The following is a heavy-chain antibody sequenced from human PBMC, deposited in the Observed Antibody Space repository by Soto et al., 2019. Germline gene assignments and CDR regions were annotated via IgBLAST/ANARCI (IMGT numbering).Heavy chain of an antibody. CDR2: IKTKTEGGTT. V-gene: IGHV3-15*07. CDR3: VTSGAPHASSRNGY. Sequence: EVQLVESGGGLVKPGGSLRLSCAASGFTFSNAWMNWVRQAPGKGLEWVGRIKTKTEGGTTDYAAPVKARFIISRDDSKNTLFLQMDSLKTEDTAVYCCVTSGAPHASSRNGYWGQGTLVTVSS. CDR1: GFTFSNAW. J-gene: IGHJ4*02. D-gene: IGHD6-13*01.